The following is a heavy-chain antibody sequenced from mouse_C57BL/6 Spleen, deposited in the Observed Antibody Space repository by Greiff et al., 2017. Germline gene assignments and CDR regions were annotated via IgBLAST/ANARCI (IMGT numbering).Heavy chain of an antibody. CDR1: GYTFTSYW. Sequence: VQLQQPGAELVKPGASVKLSCKASGYTFTSYWMQWVKQRPGQGLEWIGEIDPSDSYTNYNQKFKDKATLTVDTSSSTAYMQLSSLTSEDSAVYYCAGGQLRPWFAYWGQGTLVTVSA. CDR2: IDPSDSYT. D-gene: IGHD3-2*02. CDR3: AGGQLRPWFAY. V-gene: IGHV1-50*01. J-gene: IGHJ3*01.